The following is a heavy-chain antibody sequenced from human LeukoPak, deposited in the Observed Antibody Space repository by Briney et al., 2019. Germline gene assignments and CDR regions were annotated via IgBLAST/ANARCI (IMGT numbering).Heavy chain of an antibody. V-gene: IGHV3-23*01. J-gene: IGHJ4*02. CDR2: ISVSGGNT. CDR1: GFTFSSYV. CDR3: AKGDSGYDYFAY. D-gene: IGHD5-12*01. Sequence: GGSLRLSCAASGFTFSSYVMSWVRQAPGKGLEWVSGISVSGGNTYYADSVKGRFTISRDNSKNTLYLQMNSLRAEDTALYYCAKGDSGYDYFAYWGQGTLVAVSS.